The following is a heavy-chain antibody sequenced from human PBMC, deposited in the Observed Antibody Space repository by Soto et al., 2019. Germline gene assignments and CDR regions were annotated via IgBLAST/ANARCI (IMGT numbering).Heavy chain of an antibody. CDR3: ARGEGMEENYYSYGLDI. D-gene: IGHD1-1*01. V-gene: IGHV1-3*01. CDR1: GYTFSTHA. Sequence: ASVKVSCKASGYTFSTHAMHWVRQAPGQSLEWMGWINGGTGQTKHSHRFQDRVTITRDTSASTAYMELSSLRSEDTAVYYCARGEGMEENYYSYGLDIWGQGTTVTVSS. CDR2: INGGTGQT. J-gene: IGHJ6*02.